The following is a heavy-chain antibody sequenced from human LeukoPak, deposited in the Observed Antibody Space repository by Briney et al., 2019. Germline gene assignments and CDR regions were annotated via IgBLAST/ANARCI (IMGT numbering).Heavy chain of an antibody. CDR1: GFTFSSYA. CDR2: ISGSGGRI. Sequence: GGSLRLSCAASGFTFSSYAMSWVRQAPGKGLEWVSAISGSGGRIYYGASVKGRFTISRDNAKNSLYLQMNSLRAEDTAVYYCTPSGRSAYWGQGTLVTVSS. V-gene: IGHV3-23*01. D-gene: IGHD6-19*01. CDR3: TPSGRSAY. J-gene: IGHJ4*02.